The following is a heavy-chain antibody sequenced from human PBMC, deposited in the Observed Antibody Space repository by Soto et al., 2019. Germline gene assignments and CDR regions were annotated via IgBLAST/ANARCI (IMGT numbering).Heavy chain of an antibody. CDR1: GYIFTGYH. CDR2: INPNSGDT. CDR3: ARDARGTRGFDEMDI. J-gene: IGHJ6*02. D-gene: IGHD3-9*01. Sequence: ASVKVSCKASGYIFTGYHIHWVRQAPGRGLEWMGWINPNSGDTEYAQNFQGRVTMARDTSFNLVYMEMSGLMSDDTAVYYCARDARGTRGFDEMDIWGQGTTVTVSS. V-gene: IGHV1-2*02.